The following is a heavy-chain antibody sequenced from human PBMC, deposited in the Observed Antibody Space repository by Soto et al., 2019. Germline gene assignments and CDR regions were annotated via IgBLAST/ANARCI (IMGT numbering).Heavy chain of an antibody. J-gene: IGHJ4*02. CDR3: ARDEKASLDY. V-gene: IGHV3-30-3*01. Sequence: QVQLVESGGGVVEPGRSLRLSCAGSGFTFSSYTMHWVRQAPGKGLEWVAVIPHVGSKKYYADSVKGRFTISRDNSENTLYLQVNSLRAEDTALSYCARDEKASLDYCGKGTLVTVSS. CDR2: IPHVGSKK. CDR1: GFTFSSYT.